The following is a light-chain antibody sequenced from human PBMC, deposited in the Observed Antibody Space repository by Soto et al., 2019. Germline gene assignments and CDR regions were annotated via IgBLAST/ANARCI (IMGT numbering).Light chain of an antibody. CDR3: SSYTSSSTLV. CDR2: DVS. CDR1: SSYVGGYNY. J-gene: IGLJ1*01. Sequence: QSVLTQPASVSGSPGQPITISCTGTSSYVGGYNYVSWYQQHPGKAPKLMIYDVSNRPSGVSNRFSGSKSGNTASLTISGLQAEDEADYYCSSYTSSSTLVFGTGTKVTVL. V-gene: IGLV2-14*01.